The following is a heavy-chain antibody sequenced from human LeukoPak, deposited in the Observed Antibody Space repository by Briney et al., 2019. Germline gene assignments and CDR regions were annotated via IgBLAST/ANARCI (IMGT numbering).Heavy chain of an antibody. CDR2: INAGNGNT. CDR1: GYTFTGYY. Sequence: ASVKVSCKASGYTFTGYYMHWVRQAPGQRLEWMGWINAGNGNTKYSQKFQGRVTITRDTSASTAYMELSSLRSEDTAVYYCARSRVWSGYWGNFDYWGQGTLVTVSS. CDR3: ARSRVWSGYWGNFDY. V-gene: IGHV1-3*01. J-gene: IGHJ4*02. D-gene: IGHD3-3*01.